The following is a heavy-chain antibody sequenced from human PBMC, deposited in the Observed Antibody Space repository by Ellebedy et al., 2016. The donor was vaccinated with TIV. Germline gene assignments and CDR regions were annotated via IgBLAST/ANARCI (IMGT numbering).Heavy chain of an antibody. CDR1: GDTFTYRY. J-gene: IGHJ5*02. Sequence: SVKVSCKASGDTFTYRYLHWVRRAPGQALEWMGWVTPFKGDTNHAHNFQDRLTFTRDRSMSTAYMELTGLRSEDTATYYCARSDCGGDCSFDLWGQGTPVTVSS. CDR3: ARSDCGGDCSFDL. D-gene: IGHD2-21*02. CDR2: VTPFKGDT. V-gene: IGHV1-45*02.